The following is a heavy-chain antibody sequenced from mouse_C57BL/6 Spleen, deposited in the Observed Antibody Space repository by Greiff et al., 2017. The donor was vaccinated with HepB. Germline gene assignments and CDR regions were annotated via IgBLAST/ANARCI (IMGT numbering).Heavy chain of an antibody. CDR3: AGEDDYYGSSPYYFDY. CDR1: GYTFTSYG. CDR2: IYPRSGNT. V-gene: IGHV1-81*01. J-gene: IGHJ2*01. D-gene: IGHD1-1*01. Sequence: QVQLQQSGAELARPGASVKLSCKASGYTFTSYGISWVKQRTGQGLEWIGEIYPRSGNTYYNEKFKGKATLTADKSSSTAYMELRSLTSEDSAVYFCAGEDDYYGSSPYYFDYWGQGTTLTVSS.